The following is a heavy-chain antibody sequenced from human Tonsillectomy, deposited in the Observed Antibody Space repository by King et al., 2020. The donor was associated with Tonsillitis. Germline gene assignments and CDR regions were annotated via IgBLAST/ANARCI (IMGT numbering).Heavy chain of an antibody. Sequence: VQLVESGGGLVQPGGSLRLSCAASGFTFTSYAMSWVRQAPGKGLEWVSGITESGRATYYADSVKGRFTISRDNSKNTLYLQVNSQRAEDTAVYYCAKRPYSPWYFDYWGQGTLVTVSS. CDR1: GFTFTSYA. CDR2: ITESGRAT. D-gene: IGHD6-13*01. CDR3: AKRPYSPWYFDY. J-gene: IGHJ4*02. V-gene: IGHV3-23*04.